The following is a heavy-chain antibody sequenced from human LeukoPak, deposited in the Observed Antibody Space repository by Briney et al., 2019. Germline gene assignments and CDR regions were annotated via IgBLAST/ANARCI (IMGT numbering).Heavy chain of an antibody. Sequence: ASVKVSCKASGYSFTGHYMHWVRQAPGQGLEWMGWIKPDSGGTSYAQKFQGRVTMTGDTSISTAYLELSSLRSDDAAVYYCATVVGGVTCDYWGQGTLVTVSS. V-gene: IGHV1-2*02. CDR2: IKPDSGGT. D-gene: IGHD2-2*01. J-gene: IGHJ4*02. CDR3: ATVVGGVTCDY. CDR1: GYSFTGHY.